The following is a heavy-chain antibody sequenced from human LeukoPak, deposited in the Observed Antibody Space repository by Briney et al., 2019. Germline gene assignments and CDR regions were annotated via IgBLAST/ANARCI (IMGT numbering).Heavy chain of an antibody. D-gene: IGHD3-3*01. J-gene: IGHJ4*02. Sequence: GGSLRLSCAASGFTFSSYAMSWVRQAPGKGPEWVSAISGSGGSTYYADSVKGRFTISRDNSKNTLYLQMNSLRAEDTAVYYCANLEFYDFWSGYQPTPPESYWGQGTLVTVSS. CDR1: GFTFSSYA. CDR2: ISGSGGST. CDR3: ANLEFYDFWSGYQPTPPESY. V-gene: IGHV3-23*01.